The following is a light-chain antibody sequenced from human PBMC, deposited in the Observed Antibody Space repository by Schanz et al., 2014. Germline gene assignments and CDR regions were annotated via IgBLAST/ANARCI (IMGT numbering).Light chain of an antibody. J-gene: IGKJ4*01. CDR2: GAS. Sequence: EIVLTQSPATLSLSPGERATLSCRASQSVSSYLAWYQQKPGQAPRLLIYGASNRATGIPDRFSGSGSGTDFTLTISRLEPEDFAVYYCQQRDTWPLTFGGGTKVEIK. V-gene: IGKV3-11*01. CDR1: QSVSSY. CDR3: QQRDTWPLT.